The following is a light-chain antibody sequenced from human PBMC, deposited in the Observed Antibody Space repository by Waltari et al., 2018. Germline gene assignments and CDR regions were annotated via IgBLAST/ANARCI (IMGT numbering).Light chain of an antibody. Sequence: ELVFTQSPATLSLPPGEPATLSCCLILGATPYLACYLHTPSQAPRLLPPDASDMAIGIPGRFSGSGSVTDFTLTISSLGPEDVASYYCQQRSTWPIRTFGGGTKVEVK. V-gene: IGKV3-11*01. J-gene: IGKJ4*01. CDR3: QQRSTWPIRT. CDR2: DAS. CDR1: LGATPY.